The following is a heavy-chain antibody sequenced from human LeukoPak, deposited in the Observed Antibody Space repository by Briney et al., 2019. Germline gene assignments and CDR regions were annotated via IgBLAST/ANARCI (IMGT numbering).Heavy chain of an antibody. CDR2: IYSSGST. CDR1: GGSIRGYY. J-gene: IGHJ4*02. Sequence: PSETLSLTCNVSGGSIRGYYWSWIRQPPGKGLEWIGYIYSSGSTNYNPSLKSRVTISVDTSKNQFSLKLSSVTAADTAVYYCARRSYGYRPFDYWGQGTLVTVSS. V-gene: IGHV4-59*12. CDR3: ARRSYGYRPFDY. D-gene: IGHD5-18*01.